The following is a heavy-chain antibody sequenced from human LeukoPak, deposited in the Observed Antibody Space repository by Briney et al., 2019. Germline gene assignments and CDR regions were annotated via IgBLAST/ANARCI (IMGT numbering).Heavy chain of an antibody. V-gene: IGHV3-48*01. D-gene: IGHD2-21*01. Sequence: GGSLRLSCATSGFTFSSYSMNWVRRAPGKGLEWLSYISISNTIYYADSVRGRFTISRDNAKSSLYLQMNSLRAEDTAVYYCARDLHCGGDCYPLTYWGQGTLVTVSS. CDR3: ARDLHCGGDCYPLTY. CDR2: ISISNTI. CDR1: GFTFSSYS. J-gene: IGHJ4*02.